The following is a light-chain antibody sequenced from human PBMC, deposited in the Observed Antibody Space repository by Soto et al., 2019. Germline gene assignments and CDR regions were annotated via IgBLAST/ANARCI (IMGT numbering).Light chain of an antibody. CDR3: QQRSNWPPIT. Sequence: EIVLTQSPATLSLSPGERATLSCSASQCVSSSLAWYQQKPGQAPRLLIYDASNRATGIPARFSGSGSGTDFTLTISSLEPEDFAVYYCQQRSNWPPITFGQGTRLEIK. CDR2: DAS. CDR1: QCVSSS. V-gene: IGKV3-11*01. J-gene: IGKJ5*01.